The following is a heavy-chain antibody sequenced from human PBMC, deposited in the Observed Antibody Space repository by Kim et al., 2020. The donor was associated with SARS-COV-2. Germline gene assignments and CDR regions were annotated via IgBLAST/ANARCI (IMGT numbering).Heavy chain of an antibody. CDR2: ISYDGSNK. J-gene: IGHJ4*02. V-gene: IGHV3-30-3*01. CDR3: AREPDYGDYVPTLDY. D-gene: IGHD4-17*01. Sequence: GGSLRLSCAASGFTFSNYPMHWVRQAPGKGLEWVALISYDGSNKYYADSVKGRFTISRDNSKNTLYLQMNSLRAEDTAVYYCAREPDYGDYVPTLDYWGQGTLVTVSS. CDR1: GFTFSNYP.